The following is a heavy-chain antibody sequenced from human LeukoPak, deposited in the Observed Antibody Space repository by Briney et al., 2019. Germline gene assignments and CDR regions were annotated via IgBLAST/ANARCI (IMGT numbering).Heavy chain of an antibody. D-gene: IGHD4-17*01. CDR2: ISASDGTT. Sequence: GASVNVSCKASGYSFSIYGITWARQAPGQGLEYLGWISASDGTTNYAQKVQDRVTMTTDTSTSTAYLELRSLRSEDTAVYYCARCGAAVTTLFSHWGQGTLVSVSS. CDR1: GYSFSIYG. J-gene: IGHJ4*02. CDR3: ARCGAAVTTLFSH. V-gene: IGHV1-18*01.